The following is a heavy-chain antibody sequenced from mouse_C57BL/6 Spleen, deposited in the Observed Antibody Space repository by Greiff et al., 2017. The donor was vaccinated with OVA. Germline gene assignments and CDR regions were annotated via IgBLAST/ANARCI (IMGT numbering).Heavy chain of an antibody. V-gene: IGHV10-3*01. CDR3: VREELLRWYFDV. Sequence: EVQGVESGGGLVQPKGSLKLSCAASGFTFNTYAMHWVRQAPGKGLEWVARIRSKSSNYATYYADSVKDRFTISRDDSQSMLYLQMNNLKTEDTAMYYCVREELLRWYFDVWGTGTTVTVSS. CDR2: IRSKSSNYAT. CDR1: GFTFNTYA. J-gene: IGHJ1*03. D-gene: IGHD1-1*01.